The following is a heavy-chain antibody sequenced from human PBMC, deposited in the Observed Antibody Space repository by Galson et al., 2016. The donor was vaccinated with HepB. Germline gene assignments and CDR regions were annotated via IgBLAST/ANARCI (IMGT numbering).Heavy chain of an antibody. V-gene: IGHV3-66*01. CDR3: ARGPRYYGSGSAGSDFFDL. CDR2: FYRADST. J-gene: IGHJ4*02. CDR1: GFTVSGFY. Sequence: SLRLSCAASGFTVSGFYMGWVRQAPGGGLSWVSVFYRADSTAYAAAVKGRFSISRESSTNRLFLQMNRLRVEDTAIYSCARGPRYYGSGSAGSDFFDLWGLGTLVTVSS. D-gene: IGHD3-10*01.